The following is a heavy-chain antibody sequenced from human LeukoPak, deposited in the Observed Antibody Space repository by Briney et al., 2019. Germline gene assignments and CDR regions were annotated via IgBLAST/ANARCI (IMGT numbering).Heavy chain of an antibody. J-gene: IGHJ4*02. CDR1: GYTFTSCD. D-gene: IGHD6-19*01. V-gene: IGHV1-8*01. Sequence: ASVKVSCKASGYTFTSCDINWVRQATGQGLEWMGWMNPNSGNTSYGQSFQGRITMTRDISIGTAYMELSNLTSEDTAIYYCTRGSSGRRDNWGQGTLVTVSA. CDR2: MNPNSGNT. CDR3: TRGSSGRRDN.